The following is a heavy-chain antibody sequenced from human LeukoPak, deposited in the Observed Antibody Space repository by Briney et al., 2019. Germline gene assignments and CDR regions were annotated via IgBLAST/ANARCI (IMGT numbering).Heavy chain of an antibody. D-gene: IGHD3-3*01. CDR3: AKGLGFFPRFYDFDY. CDR2: IRYDGSNK. V-gene: IGHV3-30*02. J-gene: IGHJ4*02. CDR1: GFTFISYG. Sequence: PGGSLRLSCAASGFTFISYGMHWVRQAPGKGLEWVAFIRYDGSNKYYADSVKGRFTISRDNSKNTLYLQMNSLRAEDTAVYYCAKGLGFFPRFYDFDYWGQGTLVTVSS.